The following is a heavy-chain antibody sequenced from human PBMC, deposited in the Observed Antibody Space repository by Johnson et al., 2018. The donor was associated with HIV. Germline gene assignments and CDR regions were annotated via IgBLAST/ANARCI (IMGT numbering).Heavy chain of an antibody. CDR3: AREEDLHAFDI. Sequence: QVQLVEFDGGVVQPGRSLRLSCAASGFTFSSYAMHWVRQAPGKGLECVAVISYDGSNKYYADSVKGRFTISRDNSKNTLYLQMNSLRAEDTAVYYCAREEDLHAFDIWGQGTMVTVSS. J-gene: IGHJ3*02. CDR1: GFTFSSYA. D-gene: IGHD3/OR15-3a*01. CDR2: ISYDGSNK. V-gene: IGHV3-30-3*01.